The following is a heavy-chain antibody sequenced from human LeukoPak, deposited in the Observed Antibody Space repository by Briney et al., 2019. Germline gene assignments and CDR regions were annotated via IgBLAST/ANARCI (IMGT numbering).Heavy chain of an antibody. CDR1: GFTFSSYW. CDR3: ARDPDYGDWGYYGMDV. J-gene: IGHJ6*02. Sequence: GGFLRLSCAASGFTFSSYWMSWVRQAPGKGLEWVANIKQDGSEKYYVDSVKGRFTISRDNAKNSLYLQMNSLRAEDTAVYYCARDPDYGDWGYYGMDVWGQGTTVTVSS. V-gene: IGHV3-7*01. CDR2: IKQDGSEK. D-gene: IGHD4-17*01.